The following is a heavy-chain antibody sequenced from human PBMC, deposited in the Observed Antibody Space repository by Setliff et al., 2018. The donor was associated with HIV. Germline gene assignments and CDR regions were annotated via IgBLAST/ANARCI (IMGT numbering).Heavy chain of an antibody. D-gene: IGHD3-22*01. Sequence: SVKVSCKASGGTFSSYAISWVRQAPGQGLEWMGGIIPIFGTANYAQKFQGRVTITADESTSTAYMELSSLRSEDTAVYYCARGGTYYYDSSGYYPTYYFDYWGQGTLVTVSS. CDR1: GGTFSSYA. J-gene: IGHJ4*02. CDR2: IIPIFGTA. V-gene: IGHV1-69*13. CDR3: ARGGTYYYDSSGYYPTYYFDY.